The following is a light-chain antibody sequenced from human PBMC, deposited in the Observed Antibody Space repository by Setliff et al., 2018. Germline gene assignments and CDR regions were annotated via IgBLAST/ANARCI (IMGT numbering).Light chain of an antibody. Sequence: QSALTQPPSVSGSPGQSVTISCTGTSSDIGSYNYVSWYQQHPGKAPKLMIYEVTKRPPGVPARFSGSNSGNTASLTVSGLQAEDEADYYCSSYAGGSNCVFGTGIRAPS. CDR3: SSYAGGSNCV. CDR1: SSDIGSYNY. V-gene: IGLV2-8*01. J-gene: IGLJ1*01. CDR2: EVT.